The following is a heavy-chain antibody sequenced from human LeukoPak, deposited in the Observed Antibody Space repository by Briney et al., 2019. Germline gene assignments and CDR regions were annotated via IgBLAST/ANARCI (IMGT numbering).Heavy chain of an antibody. CDR2: VSGSGDNT. J-gene: IGHJ4*02. CDR3: ARDAGSGWPLDY. CDR1: GFIFSTCG. D-gene: IGHD6-19*01. Sequence: PGGSLRISCAASGFIFSTCGMAWVRQSPGEGLEWVSTVSGSGDNTHYADSVKDRFTISRDNSKNTLYLQMNSLRAEDTALYYCARDAGSGWPLDYWGQGTLVTVSS. V-gene: IGHV3-23*01.